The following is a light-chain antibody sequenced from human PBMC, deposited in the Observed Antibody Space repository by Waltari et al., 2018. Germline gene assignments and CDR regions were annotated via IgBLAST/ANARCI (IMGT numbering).Light chain of an antibody. CDR1: QNILYSSNNKNY. CDR3: QQYYSAWT. V-gene: IGKV4-1*01. J-gene: IGKJ1*01. CDR2: WAS. Sequence: DFVMTQSPDSLALSLGERATINCKSSQNILYSSNNKNYLAWYQQKPGQPPKLLIYWASTRESGVPDRFSGSGSWTDFTLTISSLQAEDVAVYYCQQYYSAWTFGQGTKVEIK.